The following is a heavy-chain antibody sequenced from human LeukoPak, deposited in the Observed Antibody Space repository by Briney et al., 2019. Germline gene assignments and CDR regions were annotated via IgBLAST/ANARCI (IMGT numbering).Heavy chain of an antibody. CDR2: ISYDGDNK. D-gene: IGHD6-19*01. CDR3: ARADGSVAGPPSGH. CDR1: GFLFSTYA. V-gene: IGHV3-30-3*01. J-gene: IGHJ4*02. Sequence: GGSLRLSCAASGFLFSTYAMHWVRQAPGKGLEWVTVISYDGDNKYYADSVKGRFTISRDNSQNTLYLQMNSLRAEDTAVYYCARADGSVAGPPSGHWGQGTLVTVSS.